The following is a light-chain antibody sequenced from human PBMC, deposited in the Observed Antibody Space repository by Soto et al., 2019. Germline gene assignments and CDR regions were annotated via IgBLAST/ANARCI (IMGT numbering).Light chain of an antibody. CDR3: MHALQTSRT. V-gene: IGKV2-28*01. CDR1: QSLLHTNGYNY. Sequence: DIVLTQSPLSLPVTPGEPASISCRSSQSLLHTNGYNYLDWYLQKPGQSPQLLSYLASNRASVVPDRFSGSGSGTDCTLKISRVEAEDVGVYYFMHALQTSRTFGGGTKVESK. J-gene: IGKJ4*01. CDR2: LAS.